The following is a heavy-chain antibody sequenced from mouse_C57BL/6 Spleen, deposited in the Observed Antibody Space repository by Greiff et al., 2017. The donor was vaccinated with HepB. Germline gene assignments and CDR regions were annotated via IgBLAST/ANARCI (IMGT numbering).Heavy chain of an antibody. CDR3: ARSRDYGTSGGFAY. D-gene: IGHD1-1*01. J-gene: IGHJ3*01. V-gene: IGHV1-43*01. CDR1: GYSFTGYY. CDR2: INPSTGGT. Sequence: EVQLQQSGPELVKPGASVKISCKASGYSFTGYYMHWVKQSSEKSLEWIGEINPSTGGTSYNQKFKGKATLTVDKSSSTAYMQLKSLTSEDSAVYYCARSRDYGTSGGFAYWGQGTLVTVSA.